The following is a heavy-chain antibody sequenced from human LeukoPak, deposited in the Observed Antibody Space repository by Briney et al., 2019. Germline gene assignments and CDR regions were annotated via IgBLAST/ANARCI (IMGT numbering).Heavy chain of an antibody. CDR1: GYTFTGYY. CDR3: ARDTPATIAAAGPFGY. J-gene: IGHJ4*02. CDR2: INPSGGST. D-gene: IGHD6-13*01. V-gene: IGHV1-46*01. Sequence: GASVKVSCKASGYTFTGYYMHWVRQAPGQGLEWMGIINPSGGSTSYAQKFQGRVTMTRDTSTSTVYMELSSLRSEDTAVYYCARDTPATIAAAGPFGYWGQGTLVTVSS.